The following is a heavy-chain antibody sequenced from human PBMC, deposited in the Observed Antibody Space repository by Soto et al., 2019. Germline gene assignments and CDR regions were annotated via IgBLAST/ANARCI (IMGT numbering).Heavy chain of an antibody. Sequence: GGSLRLSCAASGFTFDDYAMHWVRQAPGKGLEWVSGISWNSGSIGYADSVKGRFTISRDNAKNSLYLQMNSLRAEDTALYYCAKAEGYFDWLDYGMDVWGQGTTVTVSS. V-gene: IGHV3-9*01. J-gene: IGHJ6*02. D-gene: IGHD3-9*01. CDR3: AKAEGYFDWLDYGMDV. CDR1: GFTFDDYA. CDR2: ISWNSGSI.